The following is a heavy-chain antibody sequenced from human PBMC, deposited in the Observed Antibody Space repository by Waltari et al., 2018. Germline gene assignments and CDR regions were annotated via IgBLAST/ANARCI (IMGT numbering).Heavy chain of an antibody. J-gene: IGHJ5*02. CDR2: IIPIFGTA. CDR1: GGTFSSYA. V-gene: IGHV1-69*01. D-gene: IGHD2-2*01. CDR3: ARVPGYCSSTSCPYWFDP. Sequence: QVQLVQSGAAVKKPGSSVKVSCKASGGTFSSYAISWVRQAPGHGLEWMGGIIPIFGTANYAQKFQGRVTITADESTSTAYMELSSLRSEDTAVYYCARVPGYCSSTSCPYWFDPWGQGTLVTVSS.